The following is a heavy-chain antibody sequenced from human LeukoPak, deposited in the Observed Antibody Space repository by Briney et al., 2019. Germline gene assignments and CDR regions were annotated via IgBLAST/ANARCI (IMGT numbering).Heavy chain of an antibody. CDR3: AKDNEGSTGAYYYYGMDV. CDR2: ISWNSGSI. J-gene: IGHJ6*02. Sequence: GGSLRLSCAASGFTFDDYAMHWVRQAPGKGLEWVSGISWNSGSIGYADSVKGRFTISRDNAKNSLYLQMNSLRAEDTALYYCAKDNEGSTGAYYYYGMDVWGQGTTVTVSS. D-gene: IGHD7-27*01. V-gene: IGHV3-9*01. CDR1: GFTFDDYA.